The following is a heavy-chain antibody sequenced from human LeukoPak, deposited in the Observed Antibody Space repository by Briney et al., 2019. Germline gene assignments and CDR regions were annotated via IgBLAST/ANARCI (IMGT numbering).Heavy chain of an antibody. CDR2: IIPILGSA. CDR3: ARDYYGSGPHTEYYFDY. J-gene: IGHJ4*02. D-gene: IGHD3-10*01. CDR1: GGTFSSYG. Sequence: ASVKVSCKASGGTFSSYGISWVRQAPGQGLEWMGGIIPILGSAYYARKFQGRVTITADESTSTAYMELSSLRSEDTAVYYCARDYYGSGPHTEYYFDYWGQGTLVTVSS. V-gene: IGHV1-69*13.